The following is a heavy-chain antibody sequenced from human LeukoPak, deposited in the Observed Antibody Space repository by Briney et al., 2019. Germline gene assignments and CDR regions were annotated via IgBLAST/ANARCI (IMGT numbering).Heavy chain of an antibody. Sequence: PSETLSLTCAVYGGSFSGYYWSWIRQPPGKGLEWIGEINHSGSTNYNPSLKSRVTISVDTSKNQFSLKLSSVTAADTAVYYCARVTRLVVVAATHGAFDPWGQGTPVTVSS. CDR1: GGSFSGYY. V-gene: IGHV4-34*01. CDR3: ARVTRLVVVAATHGAFDP. CDR2: INHSGST. J-gene: IGHJ5*02. D-gene: IGHD2-15*01.